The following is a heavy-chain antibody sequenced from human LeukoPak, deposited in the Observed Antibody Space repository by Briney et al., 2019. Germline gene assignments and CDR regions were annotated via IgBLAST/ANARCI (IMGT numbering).Heavy chain of an antibody. D-gene: IGHD6-25*01. CDR2: INHSGST. CDR1: GGSFSGYY. J-gene: IGHJ4*02. Sequence: SETLSLTCAVYGGSFSGYYWSWIRQPPGKGLEWIGEINHSGSTNYNPSLKSRVTISVDTSKNQFSLKLSSVTAADTAVYYCARGRLAASDYWGQGTLVTVSS. V-gene: IGHV4-34*01. CDR3: ARGRLAASDY.